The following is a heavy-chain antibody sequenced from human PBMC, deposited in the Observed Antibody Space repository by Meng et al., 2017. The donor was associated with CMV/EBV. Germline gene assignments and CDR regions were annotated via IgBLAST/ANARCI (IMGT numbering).Heavy chain of an antibody. D-gene: IGHD1-26*01. J-gene: IGHJ4*02. CDR3: ARNPLKAHLGWELTNFDY. V-gene: IGHV4-39*07. CDR1: GGSISSSSYY. Sequence: GSLRLSCTVSGGSISSSSYYWGWIRQPPGKGLEWIGSIYYSGSTYYNPSPKSRVTISVDTSKNQFSLKLSSVTAADTAVYYCARNPLKAHLGWELTNFDYWGQGTLVTVSS. CDR2: IYYSGST.